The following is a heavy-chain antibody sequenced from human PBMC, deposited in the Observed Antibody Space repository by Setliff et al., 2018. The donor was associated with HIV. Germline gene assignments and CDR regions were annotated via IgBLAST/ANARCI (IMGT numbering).Heavy chain of an antibody. V-gene: IGHV4-34*01. Sequence: SETLSLTCAVYGGSFSGYYWSWIRQPPGKGLEWIGETNHSGSTSYNPSLKIRVSISVDTSKNQFSLRLSSVTAADSAVYYCARLYYAISTAYVDGFDSWGQGTLVTVSS. D-gene: IGHD3-9*01. CDR3: ARLYYAISTAYVDGFDS. CDR1: GGSFSGYY. CDR2: TNHSGST. J-gene: IGHJ4*02.